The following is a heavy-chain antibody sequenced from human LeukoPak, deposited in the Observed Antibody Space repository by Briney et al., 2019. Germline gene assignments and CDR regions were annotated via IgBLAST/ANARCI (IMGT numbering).Heavy chain of an antibody. CDR2: IQYDGSNK. J-gene: IGHJ6*03. D-gene: IGHD1-26*01. V-gene: IGHV3-30*02. CDR3: AKDRVYRADYYYYMDV. CDR1: GFSFDKHG. Sequence: GGSLRLSCAASGFSFDKHGMSWVRQAPGKGLEWVAFIQYDGSNKYYADSVKGRFTISRDNSRNTLYLQMISLKTEDTAVYYCAKDRVYRADYYYYMDVWGKGTTVTVSS.